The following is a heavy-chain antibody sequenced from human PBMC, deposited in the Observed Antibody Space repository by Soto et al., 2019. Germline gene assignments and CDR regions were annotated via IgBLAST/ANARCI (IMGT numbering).Heavy chain of an antibody. CDR2: ISSDGNHK. CDR3: ARWEQPLFDY. J-gene: IGHJ4*02. V-gene: IGHV3-30-3*01. CDR1: GFTVSSYT. D-gene: IGHD1-26*01. Sequence: QVQLVESGGGVVQPGRSLRLSCAASGFTVSSYTMHWVRQAPGQGLEWVAVISSDGNHKYYTDSVKGRFTISRDTSTNTLYLQMNSTRAEDTAVYYCARWEQPLFDYWGQGTLVTVSS.